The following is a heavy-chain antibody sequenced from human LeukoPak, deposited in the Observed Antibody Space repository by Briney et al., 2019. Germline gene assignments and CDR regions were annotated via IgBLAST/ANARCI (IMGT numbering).Heavy chain of an antibody. CDR3: AKDNYYGILTGYYTFLLDY. D-gene: IGHD3-9*01. J-gene: IGHJ4*02. CDR2: ISGSGGST. V-gene: IGHV3-23*01. CDR1: GFTFSSYG. Sequence: GGSLRLSCAASGFTFSSYGMSWVRQAPGKGLEWVSAISGSGGSTYYADSVKGRFTISRDNSKNTLYLQMNSLRAEDTAVYYCAKDNYYGILTGYYTFLLDYWGQGTLVTVSS.